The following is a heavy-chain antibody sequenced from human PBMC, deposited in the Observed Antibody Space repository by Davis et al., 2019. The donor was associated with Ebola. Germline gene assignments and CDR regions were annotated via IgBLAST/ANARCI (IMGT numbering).Heavy chain of an antibody. V-gene: IGHV4-39*01. CDR3: ARGHSYGSMVYGMDV. CDR1: GGSISSSSYY. Sequence: SETLSLTCTVSGGSISSSSYYWGWIRQPPGKGLEWIGSMYYSGSTYYNPSLKSRVTISVDTSKNQFSLKLSSVTAADTAVYYCARGHSYGSMVYGMDVWGQGTTVTVSS. D-gene: IGHD5-18*01. J-gene: IGHJ6*02. CDR2: MYYSGST.